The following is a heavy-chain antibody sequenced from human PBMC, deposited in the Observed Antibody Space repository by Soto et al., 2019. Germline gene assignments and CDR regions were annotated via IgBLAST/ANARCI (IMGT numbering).Heavy chain of an antibody. CDR1: GYTFTSYD. V-gene: IGHV1-8*01. CDR2: MNPNSGNT. J-gene: IGHJ4*02. CDR3: ARGPGYCSSTSCYAAYFDY. D-gene: IGHD2-2*01. Sequence: ASVKVSCKASGYTFTSYDINWVRQATGQGLEWMGWMNPNSGNTGYAQKFQGRVTMTRNTSISTAYMELSSLRSEDTAVYYCARGPGYCSSTSCYAAYFDYWGQGTLVTVSS.